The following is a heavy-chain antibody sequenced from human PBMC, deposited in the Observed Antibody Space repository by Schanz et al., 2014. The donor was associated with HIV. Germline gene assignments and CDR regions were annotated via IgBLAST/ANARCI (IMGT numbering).Heavy chain of an antibody. CDR3: ARRRGWGSYRYFPYGLDV. Sequence: EVQLLESGGGLVQPGGSLRLSCAASGFTFSSYAMSWVRQAPGKGLEWVSALSGSGGNTYYADSVKGRFTISRDNSRNTLYLQMNSLRAEDTAVYYCARRRGWGSYRYFPYGLDVWGQGTTVTVSS. CDR2: LSGSGGNT. J-gene: IGHJ6*02. V-gene: IGHV3-23*01. D-gene: IGHD3-16*02. CDR1: GFTFSSYA.